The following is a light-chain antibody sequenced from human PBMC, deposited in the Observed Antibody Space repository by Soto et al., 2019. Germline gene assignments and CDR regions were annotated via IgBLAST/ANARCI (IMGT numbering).Light chain of an antibody. CDR3: SSYTTPTTRV. J-gene: IGLJ1*01. CDR2: DVS. CDR1: SSDVGAYNY. V-gene: IGLV2-14*03. Sequence: QSVLTQPASVSGSPGQSITISCTGTSSDVGAYNYVSWYQHHPGNAPKLLIYDVSTRPSGVSNRFSGSKSGNTASLTIAGLQADDEADYYCSSYTTPTTRVFGTETKVTVL.